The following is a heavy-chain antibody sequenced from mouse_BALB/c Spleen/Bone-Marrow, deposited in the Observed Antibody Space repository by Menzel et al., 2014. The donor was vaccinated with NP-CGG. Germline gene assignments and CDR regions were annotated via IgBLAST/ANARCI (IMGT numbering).Heavy chain of an antibody. CDR3: ARRDGNYVGYFDY. J-gene: IGHJ2*01. V-gene: IGHV1S29*02. CDR1: GYTFTDYN. CDR2: IYPYNGGT. D-gene: IGHD2-1*01. Sequence: VQLKDSGPELVKPGASVKISCKASGYTFTDYNMHWMKQSHGKSLEWIGYIYPYNGGTGYNQKFKNKATLTVDSSSSTAYMELRSLTSEDSAVYSCARRDGNYVGYFDYWGQGTTLTVSS.